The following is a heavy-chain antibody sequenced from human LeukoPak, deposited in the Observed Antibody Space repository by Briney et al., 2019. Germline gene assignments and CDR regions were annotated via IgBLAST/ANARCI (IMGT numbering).Heavy chain of an antibody. CDR1: GFTFSSYS. V-gene: IGHV3-21*01. D-gene: IGHD6-13*01. Sequence: GGSLRLSCAASGFTFSSYSMNWVRQAPGKGLEWVSSISSSSYIYYADSVKGRFTISRDNAKNSLYLQMNSLRAEDTAVYYCARERGGGKYSSSWPFDYWGQGTLVTVSS. J-gene: IGHJ4*02. CDR3: ARERGGGKYSSSWPFDY. CDR2: ISSSSYI.